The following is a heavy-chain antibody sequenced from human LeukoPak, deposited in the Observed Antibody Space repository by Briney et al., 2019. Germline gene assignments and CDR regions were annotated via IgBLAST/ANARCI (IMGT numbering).Heavy chain of an antibody. V-gene: IGHV4-4*07. CDR2: IYTSGST. J-gene: IGHJ4*02. CDR1: GGSISSYY. CDR3: ARAAGIGRWDY. D-gene: IGHD6-13*01. Sequence: SETLSLTCTVSGGSISSYYWSWIRQPAGKGLGWIGRIYTSGSTNYNPSLKSLVTMSVDTSKNQFSLKLSSVTAADTAVYYCARAAGIGRWDYWGQGTLVTVSS.